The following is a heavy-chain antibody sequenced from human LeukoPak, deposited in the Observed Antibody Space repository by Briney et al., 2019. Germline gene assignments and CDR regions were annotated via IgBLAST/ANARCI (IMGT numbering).Heavy chain of an antibody. D-gene: IGHD7-27*01. J-gene: IGHJ4*02. CDR1: GYTFTSYD. V-gene: IGHV1-8*01. CDR3: VRTPPNWGADF. Sequence: ASVKVSCKASGYTFTSYDINWMRQATGQGLEWMGWMGPNSGNTGYAQKFQGRVTMTRHTSTGTAYLELSSLRSEDSAVYYCVRTPPNWGADFWGQGTLVTVSS. CDR2: MGPNSGNT.